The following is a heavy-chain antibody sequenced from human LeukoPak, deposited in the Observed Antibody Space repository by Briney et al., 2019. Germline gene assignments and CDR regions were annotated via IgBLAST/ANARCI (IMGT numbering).Heavy chain of an antibody. V-gene: IGHV1-69*05. Sequence: SVKVSCKASGYTFTSYDINWVRQAPGQGLEWMGRIIPIFGTANYAQKFQGRVTITTDESTSTAYMELSSLRSEDTAVYYCASQGISLDWFDPWGQGTLVTVSS. J-gene: IGHJ5*02. CDR3: ASQGISLDWFDP. D-gene: IGHD1-14*01. CDR2: IIPIFGTA. CDR1: GYTFTSYD.